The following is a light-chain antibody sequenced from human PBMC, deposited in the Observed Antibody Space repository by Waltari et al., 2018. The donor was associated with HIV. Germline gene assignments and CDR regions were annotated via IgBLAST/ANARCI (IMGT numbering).Light chain of an antibody. Sequence: EIVLTQSPGTLSLSPGERATLSCRASQSVRSRFLAWYQQRPGQAPRLLIYGASTRATGIPDRFSGSGSGTDFTLTISRLEPEDFAVYYCQQYGGSPRTFGQGTKVEIK. CDR3: QQYGGSPRT. V-gene: IGKV3-20*01. J-gene: IGKJ1*01. CDR2: GAS. CDR1: QSVRSRF.